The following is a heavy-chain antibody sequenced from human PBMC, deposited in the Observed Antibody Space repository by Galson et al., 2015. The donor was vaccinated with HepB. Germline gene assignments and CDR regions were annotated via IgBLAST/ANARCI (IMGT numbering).Heavy chain of an antibody. V-gene: IGHV4-39*01. J-gene: IGHJ6*02. Sequence: ETLSLTCSVSGASISSRTYYWVWIRQPPVKGLEWIGNVHSSGVTYYNPSLKSRVTISGDTAKNQFSLRVSSVTAADTAVYYCVRALGGSYFYGMDVWGQGTTVTVSS. CDR1: GASISSRTYY. CDR3: VRALGGSYFYGMDV. CDR2: VHSSGVT.